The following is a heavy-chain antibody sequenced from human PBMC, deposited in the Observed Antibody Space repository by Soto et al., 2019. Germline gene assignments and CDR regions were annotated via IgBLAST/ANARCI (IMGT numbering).Heavy chain of an antibody. D-gene: IGHD1-26*01. CDR3: ARARMYSGAYHDY. Sequence: GLEVESPGASVKVSCKASGYTFSNFGINWVRQAPGQGLEWMGWITPYNGNANYAQKHQDRLTITTDTSTNTAYLELRSLRSDDTAVYFCARARMYSGAYHDYWGQGTLVTVSS. J-gene: IGHJ4*02. CDR1: GYTFSNFG. CDR2: ITPYNGNA. V-gene: IGHV1-18*04.